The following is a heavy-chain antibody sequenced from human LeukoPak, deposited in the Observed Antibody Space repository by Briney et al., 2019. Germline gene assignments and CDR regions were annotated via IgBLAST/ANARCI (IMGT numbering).Heavy chain of an antibody. CDR3: ARLYRHSYEYLDY. Sequence: SETLSLTCSVSGGSISSSSYYWGWIRQPPGKGLVWIGCIYDSASTYCDPSLKSRVTICVDTSKTQFSLKMSSVAAAETAVYYCARLYRHSYEYLDYWGQGTLVTVSS. D-gene: IGHD5-18*01. CDR1: GGSISSSSYY. V-gene: IGHV4-39*01. J-gene: IGHJ4*01. CDR2: IYDSAST.